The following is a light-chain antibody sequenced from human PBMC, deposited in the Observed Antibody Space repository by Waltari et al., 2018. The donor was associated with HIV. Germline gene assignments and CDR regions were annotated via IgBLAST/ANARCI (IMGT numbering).Light chain of an antibody. CDR2: SAY. J-gene: IGKJ3*01. CDR3: QQSYGSPFN. CDR1: DAISTY. V-gene: IGKV1-39*01. Sequence: DIQMTQSASTLSASLVDSVVITCRASDAISTYLNWYQQKPGTAPILLVYSAYTLQPGAPSRFRGAGSGRDFSLSISGLQTEDFATYFCQQSYGSPFNFGPGT.